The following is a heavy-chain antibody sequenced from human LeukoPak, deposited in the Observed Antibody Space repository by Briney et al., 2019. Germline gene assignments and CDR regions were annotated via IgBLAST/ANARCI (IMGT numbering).Heavy chain of an antibody. D-gene: IGHD3-10*01. Sequence: GGSLRLSCAVSGFTFRSYWMRWVRQAPGKGLEWVANIKEDGSQTYYVDSVRGRFTISRDNAKNSLFLQMSTLRAEDTAVYYCAGDSYGSGSYSHFDNWGQGTLVTVSS. CDR1: GFTFRSYW. CDR2: IKEDGSQT. CDR3: AGDSYGSGSYSHFDN. J-gene: IGHJ4*02. V-gene: IGHV3-7*01.